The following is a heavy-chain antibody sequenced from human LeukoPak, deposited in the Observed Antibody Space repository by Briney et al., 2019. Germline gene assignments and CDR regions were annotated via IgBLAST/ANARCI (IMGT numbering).Heavy chain of an antibody. D-gene: IGHD4-17*01. J-gene: IGHJ4*02. V-gene: IGHV3-23*01. CDR1: GFTFSSYA. CDR2: ISASGGIT. Sequence: PGGSLRLSCAASGFTFSSYAMSWVRQAPGKGLEWVSIISASGGITYYADSVKGRFTISRDNSKNTLYLQMNSLRAEDTAIYYCARAPNGVNFPFLDYWGQGTLVTVSS. CDR3: ARAPNGVNFPFLDY.